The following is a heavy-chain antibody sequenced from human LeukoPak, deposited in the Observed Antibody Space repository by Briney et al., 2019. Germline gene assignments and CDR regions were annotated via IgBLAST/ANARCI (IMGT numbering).Heavy chain of an antibody. D-gene: IGHD4-23*01. Sequence: SGGSLRLSCAASGFTFSSYWMHWVRQAPGKGLVWVSRINSDGSSTSYAGSVKGRFTISRDNAKNSLYLQMNSLRAEDTAVYYCAREQGLNYGGNSGGYWGQGTLVTVSS. CDR3: AREQGLNYGGNSGGY. CDR1: GFTFSSYW. V-gene: IGHV3-74*01. CDR2: INSDGSST. J-gene: IGHJ4*02.